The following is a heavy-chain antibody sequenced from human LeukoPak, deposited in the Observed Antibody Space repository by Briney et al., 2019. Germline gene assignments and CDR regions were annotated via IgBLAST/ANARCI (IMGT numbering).Heavy chain of an antibody. CDR2: INHSGST. D-gene: IGHD2-2*02. CDR3: ARRYCSSTSCYTYSSGWYPKTYYFDY. CDR1: GGSFSGYY. Sequence: NASETLSLTCAVYGGSFSGYYWSWIRQPPGKGLEWIGEINHSGSTNYNPSLKSRVTISVDTSKNQFSLKLSSVTAADTAVYYCARRYCSSTSCYTYSSGWYPKTYYFDYWGQGTLVTVSS. V-gene: IGHV4-34*01. J-gene: IGHJ4*02.